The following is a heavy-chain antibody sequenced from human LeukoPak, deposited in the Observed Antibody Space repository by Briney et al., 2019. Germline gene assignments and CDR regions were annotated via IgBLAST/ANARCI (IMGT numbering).Heavy chain of an antibody. CDR3: ASSYSSSWPEIDY. V-gene: IGHV3-66*01. Sequence: GGSLRLSCAASGFTVSRNYMSWVRQAPGKGLEWVSVIYSGGSTDYADSVMGRFTISRDNTRNTLYLQMNSLRAEDTAVYYCASSYSSSWPEIDYWGQGTLVTVSS. CDR1: GFTVSRNY. J-gene: IGHJ4*02. D-gene: IGHD6-13*01. CDR2: IYSGGST.